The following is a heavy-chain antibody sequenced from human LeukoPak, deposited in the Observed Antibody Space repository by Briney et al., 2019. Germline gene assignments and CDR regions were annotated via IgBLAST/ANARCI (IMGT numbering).Heavy chain of an antibody. Sequence: ASVKVSCKASGYTFTNYAISWVRLAPGQGLEWMGWSNVYNGNTNYAQKLQGRVTMTTDTSTSTAYMELRSLRSDDTAVYYCARGGTTVTTVDAFDIWGQGTLVTVSS. V-gene: IGHV1-18*01. D-gene: IGHD4-17*01. CDR1: GYTFTNYA. CDR2: SNVYNGNT. CDR3: ARGGTTVTTVDAFDI. J-gene: IGHJ3*02.